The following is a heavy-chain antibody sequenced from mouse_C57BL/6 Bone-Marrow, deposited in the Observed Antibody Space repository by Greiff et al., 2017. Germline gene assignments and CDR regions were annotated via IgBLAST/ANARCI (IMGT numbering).Heavy chain of an antibody. CDR3: TLYGYYPY. J-gene: IGHJ2*01. V-gene: IGHV6-6*01. CDR1: GFTFSDAW. Sequence: EVKLMESGGGLVQPGGSMKLSCAASGFTFSDAWMDWVRQSPEKGLEWVADIRNKANNHATYYAESVKGRFTISSDDAKSSVYLQMNSLRDEDTGIYYCTLYGYYPYWGQGTTLTVSS. D-gene: IGHD2-3*01. CDR2: IRNKANNHAT.